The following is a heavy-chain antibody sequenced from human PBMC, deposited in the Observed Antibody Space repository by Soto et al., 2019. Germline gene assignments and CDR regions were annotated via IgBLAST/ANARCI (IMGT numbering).Heavy chain of an antibody. V-gene: IGHV1-69*02. Sequence: QVQLVQSGAELKKPGSSVKVSCEASGGSFTSYSFTWVRQAPGQGLEWMGRIIPIQGKANYALKFQDRVTITADRSTRTVYIELTSLRPEDNAVYFCAKSLLFVDHGYMDVWGKGTTVTVSS. D-gene: IGHD2-21*01. J-gene: IGHJ6*03. CDR1: GGSFTSYS. CDR3: AKSLLFVDHGYMDV. CDR2: IIPIQGKA.